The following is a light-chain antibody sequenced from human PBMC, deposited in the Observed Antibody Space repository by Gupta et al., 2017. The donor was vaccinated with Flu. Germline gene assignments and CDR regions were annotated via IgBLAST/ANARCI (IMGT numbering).Light chain of an antibody. CDR1: SSDVGGYNY. Sequence: QSALTQPPSASASPGQSVTISCTGTSSDVGGYNYVSWYQQHPGKAPKLMIYEVSKRPSGVPDRFSGSKSGNTASLTVSGLQAEDEADYYCSSYAGSNNFRVFGGGTKLTVL. J-gene: IGLJ2*01. V-gene: IGLV2-8*01. CDR3: SSYAGSNNFRV. CDR2: EVS.